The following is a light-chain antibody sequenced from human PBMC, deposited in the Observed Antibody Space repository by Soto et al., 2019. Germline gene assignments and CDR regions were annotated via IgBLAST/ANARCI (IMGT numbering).Light chain of an antibody. CDR3: HQYHSFFNYT. J-gene: IGKJ2*01. V-gene: IGKV1-5*03. Sequence: DIQMTKSPSPMSASVGDRVTITCRASQSISGWLAWYQQKPGKAPKLLIYKTSTLDSGVPSRFSGSGSGTEFTLTISSLQPDDFATYYCHQYHSFFNYTFGQGTKLDIK. CDR2: KTS. CDR1: QSISGW.